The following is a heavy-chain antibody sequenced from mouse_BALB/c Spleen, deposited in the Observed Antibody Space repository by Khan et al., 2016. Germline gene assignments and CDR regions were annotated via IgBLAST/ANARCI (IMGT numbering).Heavy chain of an antibody. D-gene: IGHD2-1*01. CDR3: ARRRGNYDYAMDY. J-gene: IGHJ4*01. CDR1: GFTFSSYG. Sequence: EVELVESGGDLVKPGGSLKLSCAASGFTFSSYGMSWVRQTPDKRLEWVATISSGGSYTYYPDSVKGRFTISRDNAKNTLYLQMSSLKSEDTAMYYCARRRGNYDYAMDYWGQGTSVTVSS. CDR2: ISSGGSYT. V-gene: IGHV5-6*01.